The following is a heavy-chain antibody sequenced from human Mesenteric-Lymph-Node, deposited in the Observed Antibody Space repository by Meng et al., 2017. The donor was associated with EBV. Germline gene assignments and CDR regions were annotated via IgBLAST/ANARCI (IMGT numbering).Heavy chain of an antibody. CDR3: ASSIRYRGYGDY. CDR2: IDSDGRSI. J-gene: IGHJ4*02. Sequence: EVQLVEDGGGLVQPGGSLRLSCAVSGFTFSNYWMHWVRQAPGKGLVWVSRIDSDGRSINYADSVKGRFTISRDNAKNTLYLQMNSLRAEDTAVYYCASSIRYRGYGDYWGQGTLITVSS. V-gene: IGHV3-74*01. D-gene: IGHD5-12*01. CDR1: GFTFSNYW.